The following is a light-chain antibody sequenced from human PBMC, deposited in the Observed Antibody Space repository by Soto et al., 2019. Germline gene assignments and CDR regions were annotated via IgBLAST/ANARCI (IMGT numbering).Light chain of an antibody. J-gene: IGKJ5*01. CDR2: STS. CDR3: QQYNNWPPNT. Sequence: DIQMTQSPSSLSASVGDRVTITCRTSQSITAFLNWYQQKPGKAPTLLIYSTSTLQSGVPSRFSGSGSGTEFTLTISSLQSEDFAVYYCQQYNNWPPNTFGQGTRLEIK. V-gene: IGKV1-39*01. CDR1: QSITAF.